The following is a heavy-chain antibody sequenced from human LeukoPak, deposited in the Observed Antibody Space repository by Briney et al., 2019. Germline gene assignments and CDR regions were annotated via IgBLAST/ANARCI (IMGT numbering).Heavy chain of an antibody. D-gene: IGHD1/OR15-1a*01. J-gene: IGHJ2*01. CDR2: INHSGST. CDR3: ARDRTANWYFDL. CDR1: GGSFSGYY. V-gene: IGHV4-34*01. Sequence: PSETLSLTCAVYGGSFSGYYWSWIRQPPGKGLEWIGEINHSGSTNYNPSLKSRVTISVDTSKNQFSLKLSSVTAADTAVYYCARDRTANWYFDLWGRGTLVTVSS.